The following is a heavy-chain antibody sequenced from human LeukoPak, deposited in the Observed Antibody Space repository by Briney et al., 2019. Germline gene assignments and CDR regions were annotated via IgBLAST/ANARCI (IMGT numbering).Heavy chain of an antibody. V-gene: IGHV1-69*05. J-gene: IGHJ4*02. CDR2: NMPIFGTA. D-gene: IGHD3-22*01. CDR3: ARAGDYYDSSGYYY. Sequence: ASVKVSCKAAGGIFSRYAIIGVRQAPGQRLEGMGGNMPIFGTANYAQKFQGRVTITTDESTSTAYMELSSLRSEDTAVYYCARAGDYYDSSGYYYWGQGTLVTVSS. CDR1: GGIFSRYA.